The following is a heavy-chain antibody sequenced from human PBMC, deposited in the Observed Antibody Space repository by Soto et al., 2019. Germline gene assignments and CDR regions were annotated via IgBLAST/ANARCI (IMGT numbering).Heavy chain of an antibody. J-gene: IGHJ4*02. CDR3: APLIDH. V-gene: IGHV3-48*03. CDR1: GFIFSDYG. Sequence: GGSLRLSCAASGFIFSDYGMNWVRQAPGKGLEWVSYINIRSDIIYYADSVKGRFTISRDNAKNSLYLQMNSLRDEDTAVYYCAPLIDHWGQGTLVTVSS. CDR2: INIRSDII.